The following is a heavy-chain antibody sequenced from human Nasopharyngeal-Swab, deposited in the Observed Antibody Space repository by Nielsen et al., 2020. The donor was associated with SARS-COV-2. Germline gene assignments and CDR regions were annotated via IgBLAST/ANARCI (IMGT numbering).Heavy chain of an antibody. Sequence: SETLSLTCAASGYSISSSSYYWGWIRQPPGKGLEWIGSIYYSGSTYYNPSLKSRVTISVDTSKNQFSLKLSSVTAADTAVYYCARGGYSYGFDYWGQGTLVTVSS. D-gene: IGHD5-18*01. CDR3: ARGGYSYGFDY. V-gene: IGHV4-39*01. CDR1: GYSISSSSYY. CDR2: IYYSGST. J-gene: IGHJ4*02.